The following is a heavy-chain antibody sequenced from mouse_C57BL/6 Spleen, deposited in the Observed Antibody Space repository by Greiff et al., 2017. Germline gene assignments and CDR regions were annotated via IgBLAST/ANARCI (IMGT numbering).Heavy chain of an antibody. D-gene: IGHD1-1*01. CDR2: ISYDGSN. CDR3: ASYYGSIYYYAMDY. J-gene: IGHJ4*01. V-gene: IGHV3-6*01. Sequence: DVKLVESGPGLVKPSQSLSLTCSVTGYSITSGYYWNWIRQFPGNKLEWMGYISYDGSNNYNPSLKNRISITRDTSKNQFFLKLNSVTTEDTATYYCASYYGSIYYYAMDYWGQGTSVTVSS. CDR1: GYSITSGYY.